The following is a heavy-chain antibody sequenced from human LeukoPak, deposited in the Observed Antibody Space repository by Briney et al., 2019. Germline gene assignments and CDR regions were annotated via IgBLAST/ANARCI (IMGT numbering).Heavy chain of an antibody. D-gene: IGHD2-2*01. V-gene: IGHV3-21*01. CDR1: GFSFSSYA. Sequence: GGSLRLSCAASGFSFSSYAMKWVRQAPGKGLEWVSAISRTSAYIYYSDSVKGRFTISRDNAKNSVYLQIDSLRAEDTAVYYCARDERRYCSDSSCYPGDYWGQGTLVTVSS. CDR3: ARDERRYCSDSSCYPGDY. CDR2: ISRTSAYI. J-gene: IGHJ4*02.